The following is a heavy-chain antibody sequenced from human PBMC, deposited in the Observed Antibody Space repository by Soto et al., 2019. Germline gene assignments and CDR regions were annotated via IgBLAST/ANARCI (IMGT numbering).Heavy chain of an antibody. CDR2: ISSSSSYI. CDR3: ARLMNYYYYMDV. V-gene: IGHV3-21*01. D-gene: IGHD3-16*01. CDR1: GFTFSSYS. Sequence: GGSLRLSCAASGFTFSSYSMNWVRQAPGKGLEWVSSISSSSSYIYYADSVKGRFTISRDNAKNSLYLQMNSLRAEDTAVYYCARLMNYYYYMDVWGKGTTVTVSS. J-gene: IGHJ6*03.